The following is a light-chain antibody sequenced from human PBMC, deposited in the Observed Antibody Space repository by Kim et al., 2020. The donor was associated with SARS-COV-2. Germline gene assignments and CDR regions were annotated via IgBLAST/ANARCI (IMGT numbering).Light chain of an antibody. CDR3: QSYDSSLSGFYV. J-gene: IGLJ1*01. Sequence: VTISCTGSRSNIGAGYDVHGYQQLPGTAPKLLIYGNSNRPSGVPDRFSGSKSGTSASLAITGLQAEDEADYYCQSYDSSLSGFYVFGTGTKVTVL. V-gene: IGLV1-40*01. CDR1: RSNIGAGYD. CDR2: GNS.